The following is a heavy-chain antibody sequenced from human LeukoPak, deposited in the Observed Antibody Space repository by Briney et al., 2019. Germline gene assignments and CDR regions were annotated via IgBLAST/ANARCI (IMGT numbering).Heavy chain of an antibody. J-gene: IGHJ4*02. Sequence: GGSLRLSCAASGFTFSSYSMNWVRQAPGKGLEWVSSISSSSSYIYYADSVKGRFTISRDNAKKSLYLQMNSLRAEDTAVYYCAREDGVGDYCDYWGQGTLVTVSS. D-gene: IGHD3-16*01. V-gene: IGHV3-21*01. CDR2: ISSSSSYI. CDR3: AREDGVGDYCDY. CDR1: GFTFSSYS.